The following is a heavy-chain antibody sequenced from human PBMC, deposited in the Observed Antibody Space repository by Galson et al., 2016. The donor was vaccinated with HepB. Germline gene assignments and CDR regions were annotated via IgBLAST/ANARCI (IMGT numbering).Heavy chain of an antibody. Sequence: SLRLPCPASGFTLSDWAFHWVRQAPGKGLDWVAVISKTGDTTFYEDSVKGRFTISRDNSKNTVDLQIHSLRSEDAAVYFCARDFKLGAPDYMDVWGKGTTVTVS. CDR2: ISKTGDTT. V-gene: IGHV3-30-3*01. CDR1: GFTLSDWA. J-gene: IGHJ6*03. D-gene: IGHD1-26*01. CDR3: ARDFKLGAPDYMDV.